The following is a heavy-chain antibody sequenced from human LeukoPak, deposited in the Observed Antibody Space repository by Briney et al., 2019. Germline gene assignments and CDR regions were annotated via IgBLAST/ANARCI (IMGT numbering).Heavy chain of an antibody. D-gene: IGHD3-22*01. J-gene: IGHJ4*02. V-gene: IGHV4-34*01. CDR3: ARGYYYDSSGYYY. CDR1: GGSFSCYY. Sequence: SETLSLTCAVYGGSFSCYYWSWIRQPPGKGLEWIGEINHSGSTNYNPSLKSRVTISVDTSKNQFSLKLSSVTAADTAVYYCARGYYYDSSGYYYWGQGTLVTVSS. CDR2: INHSGST.